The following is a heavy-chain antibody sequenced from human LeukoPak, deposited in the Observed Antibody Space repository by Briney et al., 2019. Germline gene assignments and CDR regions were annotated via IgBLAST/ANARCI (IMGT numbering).Heavy chain of an antibody. CDR3: ARGYGDYLAFDY. CDR1: GGSFSGYY. D-gene: IGHD4-17*01. J-gene: IGHJ4*02. CDR2: INHSGST. V-gene: IGHV4-34*01. Sequence: PSETLSLTCAVYGGSFSGYYWSWIRQPPGKGLEWIGEINHSGSTNYNPSPKSRVTISVDTSKNQFSLKLSSVTAADTAVYYCARGYGDYLAFDYWGQGTLVTVSS.